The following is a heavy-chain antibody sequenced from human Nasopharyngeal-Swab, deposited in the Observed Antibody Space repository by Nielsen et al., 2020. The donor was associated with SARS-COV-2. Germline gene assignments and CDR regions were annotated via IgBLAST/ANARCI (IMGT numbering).Heavy chain of an antibody. D-gene: IGHD6-13*01. Sequence: GESLKISCAASGFTFSSYAMSWIRQAPGKGLEWVSYISSSGSTIYYADSVKGRFTISMDNAKNSLYLQMNSLRAEDTAVYYCARVDIAAAGTWLFDYWGQGTLVTVSS. CDR2: ISSSGSTI. J-gene: IGHJ4*02. V-gene: IGHV3-11*01. CDR1: GFTFSSYA. CDR3: ARVDIAAAGTWLFDY.